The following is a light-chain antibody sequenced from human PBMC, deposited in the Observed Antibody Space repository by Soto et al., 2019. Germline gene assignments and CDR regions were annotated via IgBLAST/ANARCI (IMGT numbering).Light chain of an antibody. CDR3: QQLNSYPT. Sequence: DIQLTQSPSFLSASVGDRVTITCRASQGISSYLAWYQQKPGKAPKLLIYAASTLQSGVPSRFSGRGSGTEFTLIISSLQPEDFATYYCQQLNSYPTCGQGTRLEIK. J-gene: IGKJ5*01. CDR1: QGISSY. CDR2: AAS. V-gene: IGKV1-9*01.